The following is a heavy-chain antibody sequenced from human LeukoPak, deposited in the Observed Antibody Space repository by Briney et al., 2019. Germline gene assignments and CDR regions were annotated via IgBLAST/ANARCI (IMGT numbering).Heavy chain of an antibody. CDR1: GFTFDDYT. Sequence: GGSLRLSCAASGFTFDDYTMHWVRQAPGKGLEWVSLISWDGGSTYYADSVKGRFTISRDNSKNSLYLQMNSLRTEDTALYYCAKDIGVGYCNGCLFDYWGRGTLVTVSS. J-gene: IGHJ4*02. D-gene: IGHD2-15*01. CDR3: AKDIGVGYCNGCLFDY. CDR2: ISWDGGST. V-gene: IGHV3-43*01.